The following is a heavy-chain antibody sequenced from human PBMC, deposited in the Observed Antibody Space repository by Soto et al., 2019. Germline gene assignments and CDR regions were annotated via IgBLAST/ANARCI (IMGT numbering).Heavy chain of an antibody. D-gene: IGHD4-17*01. CDR3: AKDMKWGGMTTIHYFDS. CDR1: GVTVDDYA. V-gene: IGHV3-9*01. CDR2: ISANGDNV. Sequence: GGSLRLSCVASGVTVDDYAMHWVRQTPGKGLEWVSGISANGDNVDYADSIKGRFTISRDNAKNSLFLQMNSLRPEDTALYYCAKDMKWGGMTTIHYFDSWSQGTQVTVSS. J-gene: IGHJ4*02.